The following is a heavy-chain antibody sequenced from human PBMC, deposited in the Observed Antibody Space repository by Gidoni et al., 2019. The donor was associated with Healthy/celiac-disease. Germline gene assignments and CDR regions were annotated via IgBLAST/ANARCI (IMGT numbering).Heavy chain of an antibody. CDR3: AKAPDSSGYYEVVVD. D-gene: IGHD3-22*01. Sequence: EVQLLESGGGLVQPGGSRILSCADSGFTFSTDASSWVRQAPGKGLDWFSAISCSGGSTYYADSVKGRFTISRDNSKNTLYLQMNSLRAEDTAVYYCAKAPDSSGYYEVVVDWGQGTLVTVSS. J-gene: IGHJ4*02. V-gene: IGHV3-23*01. CDR2: ISCSGGST. CDR1: GFTFSTDA.